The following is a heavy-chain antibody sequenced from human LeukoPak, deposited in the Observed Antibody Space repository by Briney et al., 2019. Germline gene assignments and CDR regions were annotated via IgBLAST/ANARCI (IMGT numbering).Heavy chain of an antibody. CDR1: GGSFSGYY. CDR3: ARDSSSWYGGFDY. V-gene: IGHV4-34*01. J-gene: IGHJ4*02. D-gene: IGHD6-13*01. Sequence: SETLSLTCAVYGGSFSGYYWSWTRQPPGKGLEWIGEINHSGSTNYNPSLKSRVTISVDTSKNQFSLKLSSVTAADTAVYYCARDSSSWYGGFDYWGQGTLVTVSS. CDR2: INHSGST.